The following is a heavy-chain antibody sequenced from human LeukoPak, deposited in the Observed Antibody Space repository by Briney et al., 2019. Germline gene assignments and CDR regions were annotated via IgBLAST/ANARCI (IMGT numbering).Heavy chain of an antibody. J-gene: IGHJ6*02. CDR1: GFTFSSYW. D-gene: IGHD3-3*01. Sequence: GGSLRLSCAASGFTFSSYWMSWVRQAPGKGLEWVANIKQDGSEKYYVGSVKGRFTISRDNAKNSLYLQMNSLRAEDTAVYYCAREMTIFGVAHGMDVWGQGTTVTVSS. CDR3: AREMTIFGVAHGMDV. CDR2: IKQDGSEK. V-gene: IGHV3-7*01.